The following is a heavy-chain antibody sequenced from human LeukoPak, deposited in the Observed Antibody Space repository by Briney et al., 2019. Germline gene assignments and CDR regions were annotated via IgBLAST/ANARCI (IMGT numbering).Heavy chain of an antibody. CDR2: IKQDGGEK. J-gene: IGHJ4*02. CDR3: AREITMLACFDY. CDR1: GFTFSSYW. V-gene: IGHV3-7*03. Sequence: GGSLRLSCAASGFTFSSYWMSWVRQAPGKGLEWVAHIKQDGGEKYYVDSVKGRFTISRDNAKNSLYLQMNSLRAEDTAVYYCAREITMLACFDYWGQGTLVTVSS. D-gene: IGHD3-10*01.